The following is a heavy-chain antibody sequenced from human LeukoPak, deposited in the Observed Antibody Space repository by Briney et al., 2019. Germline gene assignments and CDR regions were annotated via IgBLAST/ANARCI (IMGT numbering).Heavy chain of an antibody. CDR2: IWYDGSNK. D-gene: IGHD6-19*01. Sequence: GRSLRLSCAASGFTFSSYGMHWVRQAPGKGLEWVAVIWYDGSNKYYADSVKGRFTISRDNSKNTLYLQMNSPRAEDTAVYYCARGSYSIAVAVRDWGQGTLVTVSS. CDR1: GFTFSSYG. CDR3: ARGSYSIAVAVRD. J-gene: IGHJ4*02. V-gene: IGHV3-33*01.